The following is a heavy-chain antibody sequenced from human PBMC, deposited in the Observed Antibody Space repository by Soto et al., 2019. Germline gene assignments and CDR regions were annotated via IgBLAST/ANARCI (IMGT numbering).Heavy chain of an antibody. Sequence: PSETLSLTCFVSGDSISTYYWTWIRQPPGKRLEWIGYIFYTGHTSYNPSLKSRVTISVDTSKNQISLKLTSVTAADTALYYCAREGYDRLYDYWGQGTLVTVSS. CDR2: IFYTGHT. D-gene: IGHD3-16*01. V-gene: IGHV4-59*13. CDR3: AREGYDRLYDY. J-gene: IGHJ4*02. CDR1: GDSISTYY.